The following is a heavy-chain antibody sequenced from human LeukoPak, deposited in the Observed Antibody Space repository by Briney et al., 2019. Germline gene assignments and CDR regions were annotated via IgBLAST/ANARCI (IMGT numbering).Heavy chain of an antibody. J-gene: IGHJ4*02. CDR3: ASKQGDY. CDR2: ISYDGSNK. Sequence: PGGSLRLSCAASGFTFSSYAMHWVRQAPGKGLEWVAVISYDGSNKYYADSVKGRFTISRDNSKNSLYLQMNSLRAEDTAVYYCASKQGDYWGQGTLVTVSS. V-gene: IGHV3-30-3*01. CDR1: GFTFSSYA.